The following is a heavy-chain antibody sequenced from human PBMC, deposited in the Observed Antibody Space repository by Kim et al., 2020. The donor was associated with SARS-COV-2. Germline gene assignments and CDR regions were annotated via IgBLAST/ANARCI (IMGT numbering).Heavy chain of an antibody. V-gene: IGHV3-21*01. D-gene: IGHD3-22*01. CDR1: GFTFSSYS. CDR2: ISSSSSYI. Sequence: GGSLRLSCAASGFTFSSYSMNWVRQAPGKGLEWVSSISSSSSYIYYADSVKGRFTISRDNAKNSLYLQMNSLRAEDTAVYYCARDSPEGMIVLSSEGAFDNWGQGTMVTVSS. CDR3: ARDSPEGMIVLSSEGAFDN. J-gene: IGHJ3*02.